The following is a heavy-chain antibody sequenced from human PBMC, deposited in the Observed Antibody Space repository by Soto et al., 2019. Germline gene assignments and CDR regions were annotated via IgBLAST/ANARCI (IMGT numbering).Heavy chain of an antibody. V-gene: IGHV1-69*13. J-gene: IGHJ6*02. CDR3: EAEMTFGKLSVV. D-gene: IGHD3-16*02. CDR2: IFPKFGTT. CDR1: GDADRNDV. Sequence: GASVKVSWKAAGDADRNDVSSWGRQAPGQGLEWMGGIFPKFGTTYSAQKLQDRLTITADESTSTVYMQLSSLRLDDTAVYYCEAEMTFGKLSVVWGQGTTVTVSS.